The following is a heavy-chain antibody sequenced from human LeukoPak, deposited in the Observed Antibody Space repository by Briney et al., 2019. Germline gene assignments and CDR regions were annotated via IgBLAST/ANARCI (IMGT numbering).Heavy chain of an antibody. Sequence: SGTLSLTCAVSGGSISSGNWWTWVRLPPGKGLEWIGEIYHSGSTNYNPSLKSRVTISVDKSKNQFSLKLTSVTAADTAVYYCARERSGGYTYVLWGQGILVTVSS. D-gene: IGHD5-18*01. CDR1: GGSISSGNW. CDR2: IYHSGST. CDR3: ARERSGGYTYVL. J-gene: IGHJ4*02. V-gene: IGHV4-4*02.